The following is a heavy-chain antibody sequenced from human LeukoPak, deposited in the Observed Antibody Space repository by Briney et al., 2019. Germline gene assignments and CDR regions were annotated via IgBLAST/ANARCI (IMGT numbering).Heavy chain of an antibody. CDR1: GGSISIYY. D-gene: IGHD6-13*01. CDR3: ARQIAAAGTRHIDY. CDR2: IYYSGST. J-gene: IGHJ4*02. V-gene: IGHV4-59*08. Sequence: SETLSLTCTVSGGSISIYYWSWIRQPPGKGLEWIGYIYYSGSTNYNPSLKSRVTISVDTSKNQFSLKLSSVTAADTAVYYCARQIAAAGTRHIDYWGQGTLVTVSS.